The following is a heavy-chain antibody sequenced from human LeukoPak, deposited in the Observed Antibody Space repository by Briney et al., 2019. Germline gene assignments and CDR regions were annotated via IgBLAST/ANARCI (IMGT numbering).Heavy chain of an antibody. D-gene: IGHD3-22*01. V-gene: IGHV3-23*01. CDR3: AKDRKGSSGYYPFAY. CDR1: GFTFSSYA. CDR2: ISGSGGST. J-gene: IGHJ4*02. Sequence: PGGSLRLSCAASGFTFSSYAMSWVRQAPGKGLEWVSAISGSGGSTYYADSVKGRFTISRDNSKNTLYLQMNSLRAEDTAVYYCAKDRKGSSGYYPFAYWGQGTLVTVSS.